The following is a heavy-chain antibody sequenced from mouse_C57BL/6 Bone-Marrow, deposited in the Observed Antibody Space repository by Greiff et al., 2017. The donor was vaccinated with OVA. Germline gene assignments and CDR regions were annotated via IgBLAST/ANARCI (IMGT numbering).Heavy chain of an antibody. D-gene: IGHD4-1*01. V-gene: IGHV1-82*01. CDR1: GYAFSSSL. J-gene: IGHJ2*01. CDR2: IYPGDGDT. CDR3: ARGANWDFDY. Sequence: VQLQQSGPELVKPGASVKISCKASGYAFSSSLMNWVKQRPGKGLEWIGRIYPGDGDTNYNGKFKGKATLTADKSSSTAYMQLSSLTSEDSAVYFCARGANWDFDYWGQGTTLTVSS.